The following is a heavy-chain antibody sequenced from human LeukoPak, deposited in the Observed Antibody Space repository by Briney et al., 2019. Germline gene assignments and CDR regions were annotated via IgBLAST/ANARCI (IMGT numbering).Heavy chain of an antibody. CDR2: ISFSGNT. CDR3: ARHSYYYNSGTYFFDY. Sequence: SETLSLTCTVSGGSISSSVLYWRWVRQPLGKGLEWVGSISFSGNTYQNPSLKSRVTISVDTSKNQFSLKLTSVTAADTAVYYCARHSYYYNSGTYFFDYWGQGTLVTVSS. J-gene: IGHJ4*02. V-gene: IGHV4-39*01. D-gene: IGHD3-10*01. CDR1: GGSISSSVLY.